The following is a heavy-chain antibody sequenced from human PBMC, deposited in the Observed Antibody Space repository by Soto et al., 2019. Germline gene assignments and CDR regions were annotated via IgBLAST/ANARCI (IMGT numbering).Heavy chain of an antibody. D-gene: IGHD2-21*01. CDR2: INPDAGTT. Sequence: QVQLVQSGAEVRKPGASVKVACKASGYSFTDYFVHWVRQAPGQGPEWMGIINPDAGTTGYAQKFQGRVTLTSDTSTNTVYMELRSLTSDDTAVYYCASLIGVDVLRDYWGQGTRVTVSS. CDR3: ASLIGVDVLRDY. J-gene: IGHJ4*02. CDR1: GYSFTDYF. V-gene: IGHV1-46*01.